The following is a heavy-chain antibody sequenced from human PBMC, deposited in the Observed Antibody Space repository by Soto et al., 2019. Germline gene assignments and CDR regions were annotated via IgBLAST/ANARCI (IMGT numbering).Heavy chain of an antibody. CDR2: IYYSGST. D-gene: IGHD3-10*01. V-gene: IGHV4-31*03. CDR3: AREPVI. Sequence: QVQLQESGPGLVKPSQTLSLTCTVSGGSISSGGYYWSWIRQHPGKGLEWIGYIYYSGSTYYNPSXXXXXXXXXXXXXXXXXXXXXXVXAXDTAVYYCAREPVIWGQGTLVTVSS. CDR1: GGSISSGGYY. J-gene: IGHJ4*02.